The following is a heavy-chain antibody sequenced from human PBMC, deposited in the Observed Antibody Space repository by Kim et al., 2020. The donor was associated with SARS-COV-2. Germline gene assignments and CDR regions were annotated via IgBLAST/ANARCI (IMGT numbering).Heavy chain of an antibody. Sequence: GGSLRLSCAASGFTFSSYSMNWVRQAPGKGLEWVSSISSSSSYIYYADSVKGRFTISRDNAKNSLYLQMNSLRAEDTAVYYCARDLRGFEIVPAAMGYWGQGTLVTVSS. CDR2: ISSSSSYI. V-gene: IGHV3-21*01. D-gene: IGHD2-2*01. CDR3: ARDLRGFEIVPAAMGY. CDR1: GFTFSSYS. J-gene: IGHJ4*02.